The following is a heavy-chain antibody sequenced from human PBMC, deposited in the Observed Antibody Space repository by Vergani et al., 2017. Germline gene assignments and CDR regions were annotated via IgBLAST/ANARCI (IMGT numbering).Heavy chain of an antibody. D-gene: IGHD3-22*01. J-gene: IGHJ4*02. CDR2: FDPEHGEV. V-gene: IGHV1-24*01. CDR1: GYSLTELT. CDR3: AIVTDYDDSSGYYLDY. Sequence: QVQFVQSGSEVRKPGASVKVSCQVSGYSLTELTIHCVRQAPGKGLEWMGGFDPEHGEVTFAHHIQGRVTMTEDRSTDTAYMELSSLRPEDTALYYCAIVTDYDDSSGYYLDYWGQGTLVTGSS.